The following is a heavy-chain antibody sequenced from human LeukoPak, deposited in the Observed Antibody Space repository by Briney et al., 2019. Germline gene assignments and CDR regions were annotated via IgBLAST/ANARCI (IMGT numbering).Heavy chain of an antibody. V-gene: IGHV4-59*01. Sequence: PWETLSLTCTVSGGSISSYYLSWIRQPPGKGLEWIGYIYYSGSTNYNPSLKSRVTISVDTSKNQFSLKLSSVTAADTAVYYCARDWSAAGWFDPWGQGTLVTVSS. CDR3: ARDWSAAGWFDP. J-gene: IGHJ5*02. CDR1: GGSISSYY. CDR2: IYYSGST. D-gene: IGHD6-13*01.